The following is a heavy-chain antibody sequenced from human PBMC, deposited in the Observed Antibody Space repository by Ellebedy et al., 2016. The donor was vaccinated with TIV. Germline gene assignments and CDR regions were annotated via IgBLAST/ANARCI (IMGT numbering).Heavy chain of an antibody. J-gene: IGHJ4*02. Sequence: GGSLRLSCAAPGFTLSSYWMSWVRQAPGKGLEWVANIKEDGSDKYYVDSVKGRFTISRDNAKNSLYLQMDSHGAEDTAVYYCARGTVVGTTPPYFDYWGQGARVTVSS. CDR1: GFTLSSYW. D-gene: IGHD2-15*01. V-gene: IGHV3-7*01. CDR2: IKEDGSDK. CDR3: ARGTVVGTTPPYFDY.